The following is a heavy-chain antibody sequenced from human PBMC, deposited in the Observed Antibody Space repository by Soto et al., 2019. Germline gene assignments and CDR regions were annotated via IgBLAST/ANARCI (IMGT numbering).Heavy chain of an antibody. CDR1: GFTFSSYA. Sequence: DVQLLESGGGLVQPGGSVRLSCAASGFTFSSYAMSWVRQAPGKGLEWVSAISGNGAETSYADSVRGRFTISRDNSKDTLFLHMNSLRADDTAVYYCGKERRGSGWFVSNCWGLGVLVTVSS. CDR3: GKERRGSGWFVSNC. CDR2: ISGNGAET. V-gene: IGHV3-23*01. D-gene: IGHD6-19*01. J-gene: IGHJ4*02.